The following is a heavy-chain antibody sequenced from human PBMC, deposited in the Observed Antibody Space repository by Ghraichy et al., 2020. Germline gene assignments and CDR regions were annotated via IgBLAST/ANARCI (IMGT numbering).Heavy chain of an antibody. CDR1: GFTFSSYA. D-gene: IGHD6-13*01. CDR3: AKVDSSSWYRNLDY. CDR2: ISGSGGST. V-gene: IGHV3-23*01. Sequence: GGSLRLSCAASGFTFSSYAMSWVRQAPGKGLEWVSAISGSGGSTYYADSVKGRFTISRDNSKNTLYLQMNSLRAEDTAVYYCAKVDSSSWYRNLDYWGQGTLVTVSS. J-gene: IGHJ4*02.